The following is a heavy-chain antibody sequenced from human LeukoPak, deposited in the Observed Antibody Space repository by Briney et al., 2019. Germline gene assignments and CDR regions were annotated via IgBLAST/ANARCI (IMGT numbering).Heavy chain of an antibody. CDR3: ASNYYTSSIDN. V-gene: IGHV4-39*01. Sequence: SETLSLTCTVSGGSISTTTYYWGWIRQPPGKGLEWVGSMSHSGTTYYNPSLKSRITISVDTSKNQFSLKLSSVTAADTAVYYCASNYYTSSIDNWGQGALVTVSS. J-gene: IGHJ4*02. CDR2: MSHSGTT. D-gene: IGHD3-22*01. CDR1: GGSISTTTYY.